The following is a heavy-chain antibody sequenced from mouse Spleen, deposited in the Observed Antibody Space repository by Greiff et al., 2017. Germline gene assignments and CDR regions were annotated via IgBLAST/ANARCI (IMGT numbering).Heavy chain of an antibody. CDR3: ARGIYYGYDGDYAMDY. Sequence: VMLVESGPGLVQPSQSLSITCTVSGFSLTSYGVHWVRQSPGKGLEWLGVIWSGGSTDYNAAFISRLSISKDNSKSQVFFKMNSLQADDTAIYYCARGIYYGYDGDYAMDYWGQGTSVTVSS. J-gene: IGHJ4*01. CDR2: IWSGGST. V-gene: IGHV2-2*01. CDR1: GFSLTSYG. D-gene: IGHD2-2*01.